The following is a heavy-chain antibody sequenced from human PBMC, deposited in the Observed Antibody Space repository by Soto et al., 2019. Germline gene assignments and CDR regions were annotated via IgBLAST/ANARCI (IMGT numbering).Heavy chain of an antibody. CDR2: IKSKTDGGTT. V-gene: IGHV3-15*07. Sequence: GGSLRLSCAASGFTFSNAWMNWVRQAPGKGLEWVGRIKSKTDGGTTDYAAPVKGRFTISRDDSKNTLYLQMNSLKTEDTAVYYCTTLPYLYSNTAPYYYYGMDVWGQGTTVTVSS. J-gene: IGHJ6*02. CDR3: TTLPYLYSNTAPYYYYGMDV. D-gene: IGHD4-4*01. CDR1: GFTFSNAW.